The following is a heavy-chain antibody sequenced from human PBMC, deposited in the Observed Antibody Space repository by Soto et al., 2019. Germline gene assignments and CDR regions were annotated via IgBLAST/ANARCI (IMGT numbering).Heavy chain of an antibody. CDR3: AKALRFTFTTGYYMDV. V-gene: IGHV3-23*01. J-gene: IGHJ6*03. Sequence: VQLLESGGGLVQPGGSLRLSCAASGFTVSSYAMSWVRQAPGKGLEGVSAISGSGSTYSADSVNGRFTIARDSSKNTVYLEMNSLRAEDTAVYYCAKALRFTFTTGYYMDVWGRGTTVTVSS. D-gene: IGHD3-16*01. CDR1: GFTVSSYA. CDR2: ISGSGST.